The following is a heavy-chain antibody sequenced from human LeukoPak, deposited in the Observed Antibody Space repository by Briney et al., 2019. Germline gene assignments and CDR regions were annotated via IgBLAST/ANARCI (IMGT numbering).Heavy chain of an antibody. CDR3: ARERQWFGESPDAFDI. V-gene: IGHV3-21*01. D-gene: IGHD3-10*01. CDR2: ISSSSSYI. Sequence: PGGSLRLSCAASGFTFSSYSMNWVRQAPGKGLEWVSSISSSSSYIYYADSVKGRFTISRDNSKNTLYLQMDSLRAEDTAVYYCARERQWFGESPDAFDIWGQGTMVTVSS. CDR1: GFTFSSYS. J-gene: IGHJ3*02.